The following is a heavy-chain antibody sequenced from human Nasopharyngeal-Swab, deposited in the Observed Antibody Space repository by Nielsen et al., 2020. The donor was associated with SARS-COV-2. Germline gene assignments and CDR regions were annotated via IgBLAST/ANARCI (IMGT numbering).Heavy chain of an antibody. CDR2: ISTTGSSK. CDR3: ASGGYDFWSGYPSDY. Sequence: GESLKIYCAASGFTFSDYCMSWIRQAPGKGLEWVSHISTTGSSKYYADSLKGRFTISRDNDKNSLYLQMNSLRADDTAVYYCASGGYDFWSGYPSDYWGLGTLVTVSS. V-gene: IGHV3-11*04. J-gene: IGHJ4*02. D-gene: IGHD3-3*01. CDR1: GFTFSDYC.